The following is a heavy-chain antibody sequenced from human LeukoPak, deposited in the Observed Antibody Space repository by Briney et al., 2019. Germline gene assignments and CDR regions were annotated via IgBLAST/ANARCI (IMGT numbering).Heavy chain of an antibody. CDR3: ARAGGKRYFDWLYFDY. CDR2: IYSGGST. Sequence: GGSLRLSCAASGFTVSSNYMSWVRQAPGKGLEWVSVIYSGGSTYYADSVKGRFTISRDNSKNTLYLQMNSLRAEDTAVYYCARAGGKRYFDWLYFDYWGQGTLVTVSS. CDR1: GFTVSSNY. J-gene: IGHJ4*02. V-gene: IGHV3-53*01. D-gene: IGHD3-9*01.